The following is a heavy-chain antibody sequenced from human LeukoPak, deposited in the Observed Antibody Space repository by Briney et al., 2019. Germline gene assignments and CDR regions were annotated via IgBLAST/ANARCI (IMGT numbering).Heavy chain of an antibody. V-gene: IGHV1-8*01. J-gene: IGHJ6*03. CDR1: GYTFTSYD. Sequence: ASVKVSCKASGYTFTSYDINWVRQATGQGLEWMGWMNPNSGNTGYAQKFQGRVTMTRNTSISTAYMELSSLRSEDTAVYYCARGKYDILTGYRAYYYYMDVWGKGTTVTISS. D-gene: IGHD3-9*01. CDR2: MNPNSGNT. CDR3: ARGKYDILTGYRAYYYYMDV.